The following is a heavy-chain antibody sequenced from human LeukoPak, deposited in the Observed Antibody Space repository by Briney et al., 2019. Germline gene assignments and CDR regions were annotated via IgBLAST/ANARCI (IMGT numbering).Heavy chain of an antibody. CDR2: INPNSGGT. CDR1: GYGFTGYY. Sequence: ASVKVSCKASGYGFTGYYMDWVRQAPGQGLGWMGWINPNSGGTNYAQNVQGRVSMTRDTSISKAYMELSRLRSDDTAVYYCAGAPQFEDYYHYYGMDVWGQGTTVPVSS. J-gene: IGHJ6*02. V-gene: IGHV1-2*02. CDR3: AGAPQFEDYYHYYGMDV.